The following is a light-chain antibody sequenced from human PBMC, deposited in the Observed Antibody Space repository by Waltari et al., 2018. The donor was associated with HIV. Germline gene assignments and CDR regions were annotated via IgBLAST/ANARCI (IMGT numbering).Light chain of an antibody. Sequence: QSALTQPRSVSGSPGQSVTIPCTGTSSDVGGANYVSWYQQHPGKAPKLMIYDVSKRPSGVPDRFAGSKSGNTASLTISGLQAEDEADYYCCSYAGSYTFVFGGGTKLTVL. V-gene: IGLV2-11*01. CDR1: SSDVGGANY. CDR3: CSYAGSYTFV. J-gene: IGLJ2*01. CDR2: DVS.